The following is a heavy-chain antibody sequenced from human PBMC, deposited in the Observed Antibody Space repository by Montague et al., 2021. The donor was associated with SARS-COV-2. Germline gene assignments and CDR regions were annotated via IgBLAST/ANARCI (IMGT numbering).Heavy chain of an antibody. J-gene: IGHJ6*02. CDR2: IYYSGST. CDR3: ARGASYYGFWSGYDYCMDA. Sequence: SETLSLTCTVSGGSISSYYWSWIRQPPGKGLEWIGYIYYSGSTNYNPSLKSRVTISVDTSKNQFSLKLSSVTAADTAVYYCARGASYYGFWSGYDYCMDAWGQGTTVTVSS. D-gene: IGHD3-3*01. V-gene: IGHV4-59*01. CDR1: GGSISSYY.